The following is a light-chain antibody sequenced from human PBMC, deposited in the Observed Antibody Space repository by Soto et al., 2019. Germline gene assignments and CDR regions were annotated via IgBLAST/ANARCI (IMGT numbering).Light chain of an antibody. CDR3: SSYTSGSTLIV. CDR1: SSDFGTHNY. V-gene: IGLV2-14*01. J-gene: IGLJ1*01. CDR2: GVT. Sequence: QSALTQPRSVSGSPGQSVTISCTGTSSDFGTHNYVSWYQQHPGKAPKLMIYGVTIRPSGISNRFSGSKSGNTASLTISGLQAEDEADYYCSSYTSGSTLIVFGTGTKVTVL.